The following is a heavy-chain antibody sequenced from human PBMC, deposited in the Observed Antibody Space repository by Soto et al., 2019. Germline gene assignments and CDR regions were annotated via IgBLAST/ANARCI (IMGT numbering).Heavy chain of an antibody. CDR3: ARGRAYCSGGSCYQNWFDP. D-gene: IGHD2-15*01. CDR2: INYSGST. V-gene: IGHV4-59*01. J-gene: IGHJ5*02. CDR1: GGSISSYY. Sequence: QVQLQESGPGLVKPSETLSLTCTVSGGSISSYYWSWIRQPPGKGLEWIGYINYSGSTNYNPSLKSRVTISVDTSKNQFSLKLSSVTAADTAVYYCARGRAYCSGGSCYQNWFDPWGQGTLVTVSS.